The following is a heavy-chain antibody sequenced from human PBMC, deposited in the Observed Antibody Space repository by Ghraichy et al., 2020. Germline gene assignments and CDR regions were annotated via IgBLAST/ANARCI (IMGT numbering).Heavy chain of an antibody. V-gene: IGHV3-15*01. CDR1: GFTFSNAW. Sequence: LSLTCAASGFTFSNAWMSWVRQAPGKGLEWVGRIKSKTDGGTTDYAAPVKGRFTISRDDSKNTLYLQMNSLKTEDTAVYYCTTYWEGAFDIWGQGTMVTVSS. CDR2: IKSKTDGGTT. D-gene: IGHD1-26*01. J-gene: IGHJ3*02. CDR3: TTYWEGAFDI.